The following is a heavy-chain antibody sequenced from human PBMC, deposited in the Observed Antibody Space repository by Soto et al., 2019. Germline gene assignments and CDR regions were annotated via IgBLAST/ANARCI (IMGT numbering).Heavy chain of an antibody. J-gene: IGHJ5*02. Sequence: ASVKFSCKASGYTLTSYYLNWVRQAPGQGLEWMGVINPHGGSTKYAQKFQGRITMTRDTSRSTVYMELGSLRSDDTAIYYCARSSGGNFGIIIEGSNWFDPWGQGTLVTVSS. CDR1: GYTLTSYY. V-gene: IGHV1-46*01. CDR3: ARSSGGNFGIIIEGSNWFDP. CDR2: INPHGGST. D-gene: IGHD3-3*01.